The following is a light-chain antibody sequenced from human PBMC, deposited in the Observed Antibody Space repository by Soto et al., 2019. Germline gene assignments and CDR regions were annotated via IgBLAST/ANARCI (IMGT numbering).Light chain of an antibody. CDR3: QQASSFPLT. J-gene: IGKJ4*01. Sequence: SQITQSPSSVSASVGDTVTITCRASQLISSWLAWYQQKPGKAPKLLIYAASNLQSGVPSRFSGSESGTDFTITISSLQPEDFSTYYCQQASSFPLTFGGGTTVE. CDR1: QLISSW. CDR2: AAS. V-gene: IGKV1-12*01.